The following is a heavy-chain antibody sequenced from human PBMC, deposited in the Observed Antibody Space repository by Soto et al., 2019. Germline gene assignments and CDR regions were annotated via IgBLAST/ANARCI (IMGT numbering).Heavy chain of an antibody. CDR2: IYYSGST. D-gene: IGHD5-18*01. J-gene: IGHJ4*02. V-gene: IGHV4-59*08. CDR3: ARRYGSCFDY. CDR1: GGSISSYY. Sequence: QVQLQESGPGLVKPSETLSLTCTVSGGSISSYYWSWIRQPPGKGLEWIGYIYYSGSTNYNPPLXIXVXIXXDTSKNQFSLKLSSVTAADTAVYYCARRYGSCFDYWGQGTLVTVSS.